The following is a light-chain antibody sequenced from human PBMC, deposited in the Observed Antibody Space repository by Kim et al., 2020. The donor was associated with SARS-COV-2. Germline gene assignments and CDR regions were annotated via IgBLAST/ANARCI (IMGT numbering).Light chain of an antibody. CDR1: QSISNW. Sequence: DIQMTQSPSTLSASVGDRVTITCQASQSISNWLAWYQQKPGKAPKLLIYKASNLQSGVPSRFSGSGSGTEFSLTISSLQPDDFATYYCQQYNTYTLTLGGGTKLEI. V-gene: IGKV1-5*03. CDR3: QQYNTYTLT. CDR2: KAS. J-gene: IGKJ4*01.